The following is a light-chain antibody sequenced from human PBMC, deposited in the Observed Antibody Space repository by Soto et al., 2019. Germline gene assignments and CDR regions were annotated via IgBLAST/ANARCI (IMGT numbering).Light chain of an antibody. J-gene: IGKJ2*01. CDR3: QQYENSVMYT. CDR1: QGVSSAF. Sequence: EIVLTQSPGTLSLSPGERATLSCRTSQGVSSAFLAWYQHKPGQAPRLLIYDASVRATGIPDRFSGSVSGTDLTLSISRLEPEDSAVYYCQQYENSVMYTFGQGTKLEIK. V-gene: IGKV3-20*01. CDR2: DAS.